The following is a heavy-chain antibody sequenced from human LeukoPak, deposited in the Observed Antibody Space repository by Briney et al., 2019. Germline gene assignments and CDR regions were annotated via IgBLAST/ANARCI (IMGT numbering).Heavy chain of an antibody. Sequence: ASVKVSCKASGNTFTNNGISWVRQAPGQGLAWMGWISAYNGNTNYAQKLQGRVTMTTDTSTSTAYMELRSLRSDDTAVYYCARDTPASLAAVDYWGQGTLVTVSS. V-gene: IGHV1-18*01. CDR1: GNTFTNNG. D-gene: IGHD6-25*01. CDR3: ARDTPASLAAVDY. J-gene: IGHJ4*02. CDR2: ISAYNGNT.